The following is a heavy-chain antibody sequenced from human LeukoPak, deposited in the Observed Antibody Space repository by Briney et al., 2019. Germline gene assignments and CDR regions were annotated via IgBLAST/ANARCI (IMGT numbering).Heavy chain of an antibody. CDR3: AKDQKNYYDNTGLDY. J-gene: IGHJ4*02. CDR2: ISGSGGSAGST. Sequence: GGSRRVSCAASGFTFSSYAMSWVRQAPGKGLDWVSAISGSGGSAGSTYYADSVKGRFTISRDNSKNTLYLQMNSLRAEDTAVYYCAKDQKNYYDNTGLDYWGQGTLVTVSS. CDR1: GFTFSSYA. D-gene: IGHD3-22*01. V-gene: IGHV3-23*01.